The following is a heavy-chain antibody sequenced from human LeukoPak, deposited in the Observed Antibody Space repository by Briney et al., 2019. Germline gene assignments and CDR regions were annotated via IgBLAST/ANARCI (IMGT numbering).Heavy chain of an antibody. J-gene: IGHJ4*02. CDR2: IYTNGST. V-gene: IGHV4-61*02. D-gene: IGHD6-19*01. CDR1: GGSLSSGSYY. CDR3: ASAPLAVAGVGEYFDY. Sequence: PSQTLSLTCTVSGGSLSSGSYYWRWLRQPAGTGLEWLGRIYTNGSTNYNPSLKSRVTISVATSRTQFSLKLSSLTAADTAVYYCASAPLAVAGVGEYFDYWGQGTLVTVSS.